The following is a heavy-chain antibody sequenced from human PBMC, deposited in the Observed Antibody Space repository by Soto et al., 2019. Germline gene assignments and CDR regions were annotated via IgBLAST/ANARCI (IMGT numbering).Heavy chain of an antibody. CDR1: GFTFSNAW. Sequence: GGSLRLSCAASGFTFSNAWMSWVRQAPGKGLEWVGRIKSKTDGGTTDYAAPVKGRFTISRDDSKNTLYLQMNSLKTEDTAVYYCTTDTTIYCSGGSCYRFDYWGQGTLVTVSS. CDR2: IKSKTDGGTT. J-gene: IGHJ4*02. V-gene: IGHV3-15*01. D-gene: IGHD2-15*01. CDR3: TTDTTIYCSGGSCYRFDY.